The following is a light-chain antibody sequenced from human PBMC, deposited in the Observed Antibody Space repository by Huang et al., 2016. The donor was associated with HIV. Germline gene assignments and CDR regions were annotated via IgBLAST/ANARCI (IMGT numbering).Light chain of an antibody. CDR1: QDITKS. Sequence: DIQMTQSPSSLSASVGDRVTITCRAGQDITKSLAWYQQKPGKAPNLLLYAASRLESGVPSRFHGSGSETIYTLTIDSLQPEDSAVYFCQQYFNPLPITFGQGTRLDIK. J-gene: IGKJ5*01. V-gene: IGKV1-NL1*01. CDR2: AAS. CDR3: QQYFNPLPIT.